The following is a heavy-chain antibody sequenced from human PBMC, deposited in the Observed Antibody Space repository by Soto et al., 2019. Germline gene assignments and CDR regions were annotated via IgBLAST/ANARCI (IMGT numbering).Heavy chain of an antibody. CDR3: ARVEIVRSLLHWNYGYYYYGMDV. D-gene: IGHD1-7*01. V-gene: IGHV6-1*01. Sequence: SQTLSLTCAISGDSVSSNSAAWNWIRQSPSRGLEWLGRTYYRSKWYNDYAVSVKSRIIINPDTSKNQFSPSLNSVTPEDTGVYYCARVEIVRSLLHWNYGYYYYGMDVWGQGTTVTVS. CDR1: GDSVSSNSAA. CDR2: TYYRSKWYN. J-gene: IGHJ6*02.